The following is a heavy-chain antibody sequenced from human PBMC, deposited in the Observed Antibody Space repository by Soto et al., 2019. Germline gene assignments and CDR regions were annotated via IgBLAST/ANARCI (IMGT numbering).Heavy chain of an antibody. D-gene: IGHD3-3*01. CDR2: IYYSGST. Sequence: PSETLSLTCYVSGGSVSSHYCSWIRQPPGKGLEWIGYIYYSGSTNYNPSLKSRVTISVETSKNQFSLKLSSVTAADTAVYYCATGEEIGVVPSGIYYYYGMDVWGQGTTVTVSS. CDR3: ATGEEIGVVPSGIYYYYGMDV. CDR1: GGSVSSHY. J-gene: IGHJ6*02. V-gene: IGHV4-59*02.